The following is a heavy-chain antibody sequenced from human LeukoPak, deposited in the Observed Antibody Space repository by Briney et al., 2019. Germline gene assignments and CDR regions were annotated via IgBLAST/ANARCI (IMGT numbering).Heavy chain of an antibody. J-gene: IGHJ4*02. CDR3: ARGAEVWGGATNGRHFDY. Sequence: GGSLRLSCAASGFTFSSYGMHWVRQAPGKGLEWVAVISYDGSNKYYADSVKGRFTISRDNSKNTLYLQMNSLRAEDTAVYYCARGAEVWGGATNGRHFDYWGQGTLVTVSS. V-gene: IGHV3-30*03. D-gene: IGHD1-26*01. CDR2: ISYDGSNK. CDR1: GFTFSSYG.